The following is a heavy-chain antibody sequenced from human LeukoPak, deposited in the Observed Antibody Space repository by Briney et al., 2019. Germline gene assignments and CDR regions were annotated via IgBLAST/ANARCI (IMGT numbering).Heavy chain of an antibody. Sequence: VASVKVSCKASGYTFTGYYMHWVRQAPGQGLEWMGWINPNSGGTNYAQKFQGWVTMTRDTSISTAYMELSRLRSDDTAVYYCARGVLALNPNYFDYWGQGTLVTVSS. CDR1: GYTFTGYY. CDR3: ARGVLALNPNYFDY. CDR2: INPNSGGT. V-gene: IGHV1-2*04. J-gene: IGHJ4*02. D-gene: IGHD2-15*01.